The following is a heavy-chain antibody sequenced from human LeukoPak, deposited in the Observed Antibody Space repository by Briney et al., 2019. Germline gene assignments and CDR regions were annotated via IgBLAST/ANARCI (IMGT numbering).Heavy chain of an antibody. Sequence: PGGSLRLSCAASGFTFSSYGMHWVRQAPGKGLEWVAVIWYDGSNKYYADSVKGRFTISRDNSENTLYLQMNSLRAEDTAVYYCARGPYSNYGDYWGQGTLVTVSS. D-gene: IGHD4-11*01. CDR2: IWYDGSNK. CDR3: ARGPYSNYGDY. V-gene: IGHV3-33*01. J-gene: IGHJ4*02. CDR1: GFTFSSYG.